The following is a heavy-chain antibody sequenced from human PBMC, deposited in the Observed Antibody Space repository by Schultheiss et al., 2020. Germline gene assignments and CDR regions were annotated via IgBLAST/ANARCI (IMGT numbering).Heavy chain of an antibody. V-gene: IGHV4-34*01. CDR2: INHSGST. J-gene: IGHJ5*02. D-gene: IGHD2-2*01. CDR3: ARGLRRSGIEDIVVVPAARLGANWFDP. CDR1: GGSFSGYY. Sequence: SQPLSLTCAVYGGSFSGYYWSWIRQPPGKGLEWIGEINHSGSTNYNPSLKSRVTISVDTSKNQFSLKLSSVTAADTAVYYCARGLRRSGIEDIVVVPAARLGANWFDPWGQGTLVTVSS.